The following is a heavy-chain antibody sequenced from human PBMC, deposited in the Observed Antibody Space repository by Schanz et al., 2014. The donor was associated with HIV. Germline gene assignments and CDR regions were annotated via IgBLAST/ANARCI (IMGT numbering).Heavy chain of an antibody. CDR1: GFTFSSYA. J-gene: IGHJ4*02. CDR2: ISDDGSKK. CDR3: AKGGPMAPYPIDY. Sequence: VQLVESGGGLVQPGGSLRLSCAASGFTFSSYAMSWVRQAPGKGLEWVALISDDGSKKYYIDSVKGRFTISRDNSKNTLYLQMNNLRLEDTAVFYCAKGGPMAPYPIDYWGQGTLVTVSS. V-gene: IGHV3-30*18. D-gene: IGHD3-10*01.